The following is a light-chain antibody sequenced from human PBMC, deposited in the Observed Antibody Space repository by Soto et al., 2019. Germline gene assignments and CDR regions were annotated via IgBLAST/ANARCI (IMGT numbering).Light chain of an antibody. CDR1: QSVSSSY. CDR2: GAS. J-gene: IGKJ1*01. Sequence: EMVLTQSPGTLSLSPGERATLSCRASQSVSSSYLAWYQQKPGQAPSLLIYGASRRAAGVPDRFSGSGSGTDFTLTISRLEPEDFAEYYCQQYGNSPWTFGLGTQVEIK. CDR3: QQYGNSPWT. V-gene: IGKV3-20*01.